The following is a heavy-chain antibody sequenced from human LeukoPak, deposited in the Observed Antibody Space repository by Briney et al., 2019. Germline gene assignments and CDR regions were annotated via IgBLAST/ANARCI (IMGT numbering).Heavy chain of an antibody. V-gene: IGHV3-21*01. CDR3: ARTGNGGDLDI. D-gene: IGHD2-8*01. CDR2: ISSSSSYI. J-gene: IGHJ3*02. CDR1: GFTFSSYS. Sequence: GGSLRLSCAASGFTFSSYSMNWVRQAPGKGLEWVSSISSSSSYIYYADSVKGRFTISRDNAKSTMYLQMNSLRAEDTAVYYCARTGNGGDLDIWGQGTMVTVSS.